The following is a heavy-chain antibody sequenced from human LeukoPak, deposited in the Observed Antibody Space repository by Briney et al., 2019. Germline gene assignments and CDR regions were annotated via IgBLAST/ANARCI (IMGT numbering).Heavy chain of an antibody. V-gene: IGHV4-4*02. CDR3: ARSRPWSSGSYPYWYFDL. D-gene: IGHD3-10*01. CDR1: GGSISSTNW. Sequence: PSETLSLTCAVSGGSISSTNWWSWVRQPPGKGLEWIGEIYHSGSTNYNPSLKSRITISVDKSKNQFSLKLSSVTAADTAVYYCARSRPWSSGSYPYWYFDLWGRGTLVTVSS. CDR2: IYHSGST. J-gene: IGHJ2*01.